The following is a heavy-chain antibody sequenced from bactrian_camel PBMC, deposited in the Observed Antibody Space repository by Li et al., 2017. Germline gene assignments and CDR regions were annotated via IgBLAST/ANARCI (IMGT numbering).Heavy chain of an antibody. CDR2: ICSRDANT. CDR3: ASCELYGGVCYQAGDY. D-gene: IGHD3*01. CDR1: RYGSWDC. J-gene: IGHJ4*01. Sequence: VQLVESGGGSVQAGGSSTLSCRSPRYGSWDCRGWYRQGPGKKSTDSEKVATICSRDANTYYTDSVKGRFTISQDNAKNTLYLQMNSLKPEDTAMYYCASCELYGGVCYQAGDYWGQGTQVTVS. V-gene: IGHV3S59*01.